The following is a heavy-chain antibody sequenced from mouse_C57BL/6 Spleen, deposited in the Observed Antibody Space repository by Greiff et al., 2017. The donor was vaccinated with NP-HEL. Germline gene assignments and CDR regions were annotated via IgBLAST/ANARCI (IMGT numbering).Heavy chain of an antibody. J-gene: IGHJ1*03. CDR3: AVDHYYGTRYFDV. V-gene: IGHV1-72*01. D-gene: IGHD1-1*01. CDR1: GYTFPSYG. CDR2: IDPNGGGT. Sequence: QVQLQQPGAELVRPGASVKLSCRASGYTFPSYGMHWVRRRPGRGLGGMGRIDPNGGGTNNNEKLKGKATLTVDKPSSTAYMQLSSLTSEDSAVYYCAVDHYYGTRYFDVWGTGTTVTVSS.